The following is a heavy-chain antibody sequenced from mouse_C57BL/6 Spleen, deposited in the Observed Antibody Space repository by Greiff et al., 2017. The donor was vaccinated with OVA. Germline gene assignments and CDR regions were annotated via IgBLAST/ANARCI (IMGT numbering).Heavy chain of an antibody. V-gene: IGHV1-52*01. J-gene: IGHJ3*01. CDR1: GYTFTSYW. D-gene: IGHD3-2*02. Sequence: QVQLQQPGAELVRPGSSVKLSCTASGYTFTSYWMHWVRQRPIQGLEWIGNINPSDSDTHYNQKFKDKATVTVDKSSSTAYMQLSSLTSEDSAVYYCARTAQATLFAYWGQGTLVTVSA. CDR3: ARTAQATLFAY. CDR2: INPSDSDT.